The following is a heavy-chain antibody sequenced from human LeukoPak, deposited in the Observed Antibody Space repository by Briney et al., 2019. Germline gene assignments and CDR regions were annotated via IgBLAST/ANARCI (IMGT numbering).Heavy chain of an antibody. CDR3: ARADSSSWYLSLFDY. CDR2: INHSGST. V-gene: IGHV4-34*01. CDR1: GGFFSGYY. Sequence: SETLSLTCAVYGGFFSGYYWSWIRQPPGKGLEWIGEINHSGSTNYNPSLKSRVTISVDTSKNQFSLKLSSVTAADTAVYYCARADSSSWYLSLFDYWGQGTLVTVSS. D-gene: IGHD6-13*01. J-gene: IGHJ4*02.